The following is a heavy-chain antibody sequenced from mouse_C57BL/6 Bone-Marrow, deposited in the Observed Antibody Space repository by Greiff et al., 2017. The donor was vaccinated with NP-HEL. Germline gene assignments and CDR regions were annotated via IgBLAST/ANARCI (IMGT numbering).Heavy chain of an antibody. CDR3: VTTVVAPYWYFDV. CDR2: IHPSDSDT. V-gene: IGHV1-74*01. J-gene: IGHJ1*03. Sequence: QVQLQQPGAELVKPGASVKVSCKASGYTFTSYWMHWVKQRPGQGLEWIGRIHPSDSDTNYNQKFKGKATLTVDKSSSTAYMQLSSLPSEDSAVYYCVTTVVAPYWYFDVWGTGTTVTVSS. D-gene: IGHD1-1*01. CDR1: GYTFTSYW.